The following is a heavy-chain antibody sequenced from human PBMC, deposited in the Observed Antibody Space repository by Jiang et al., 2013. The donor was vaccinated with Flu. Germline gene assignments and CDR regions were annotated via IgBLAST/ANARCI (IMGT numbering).Heavy chain of an antibody. CDR1: GYTFTGYY. D-gene: IGHD1-26*01. CDR2: INPNSGGT. J-gene: IGHJ6*02. CDR3: AGGQTHNGSYDGMDV. V-gene: IGHV1-2*04. Sequence: GAEVKKPGASVKVSCKASGYTFTGYYMHWVRQAPGQGLEWMGWINPNSGGTNYAQKFQGWVTMTRDTSISTAYMELSRLRSDDTAVYYCAGGQTHNGSYDGMDVWGQGTTVTVSS.